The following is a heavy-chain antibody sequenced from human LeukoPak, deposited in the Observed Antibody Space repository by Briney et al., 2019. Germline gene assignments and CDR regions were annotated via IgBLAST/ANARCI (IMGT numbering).Heavy chain of an antibody. Sequence: GGSLRLSCAASGFTFSSYGMHWVRQAPGKGLEWVAFIRYDGSNKYYADSVKGRFTISRDNSKNTLYLQMNSLRAEDTAMYYCAKDSGYEDYYYYYMDVWGKGTTVTVSS. CDR2: IRYDGSNK. CDR3: AKDSGYEDYYYYYMDV. CDR1: GFTFSSYG. J-gene: IGHJ6*03. V-gene: IGHV3-30*02. D-gene: IGHD5-18*01.